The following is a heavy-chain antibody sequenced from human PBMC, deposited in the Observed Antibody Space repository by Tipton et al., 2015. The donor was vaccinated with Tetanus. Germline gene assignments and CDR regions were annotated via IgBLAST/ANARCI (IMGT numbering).Heavy chain of an antibody. J-gene: IGHJ5*02. Sequence: QLVQSGVEVKKPGESLRISCQASGYSFSSYYIAWVRQMPGRGLEWMGFIHPGESTTTYSPSFQGRLTFSADTSINTPYLHGAGLTYSDTATYSWARRRSNTNLFFCFVPWGPGTPVPVSS. CDR3: ARRRSNTNLFFCFVP. CDR1: GYSFSSYY. CDR2: IHPGESTT. D-gene: IGHD2-2*01. V-gene: IGHV5-51*01.